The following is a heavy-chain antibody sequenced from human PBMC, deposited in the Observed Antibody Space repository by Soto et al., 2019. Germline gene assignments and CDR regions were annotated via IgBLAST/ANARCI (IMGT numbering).Heavy chain of an antibody. CDR3: ARRGGRYLYWFDP. Sequence: SETLSLTCAVYGGSFGGYYWSWIRQPPGKGLEWIGEINHSGSTNYNPSLKSRVTISVDTSKNQFSLKLSSVTAADTAVYYCARRGGRYLYWFDPWGQGTLVTVSS. J-gene: IGHJ5*02. CDR1: GGSFGGYY. CDR2: INHSGST. D-gene: IGHD3-9*01. V-gene: IGHV4-34*01.